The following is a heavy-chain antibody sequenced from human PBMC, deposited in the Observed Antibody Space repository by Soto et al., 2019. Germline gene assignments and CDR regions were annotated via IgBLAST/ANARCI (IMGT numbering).Heavy chain of an antibody. J-gene: IGHJ5*02. CDR3: ARAQSSTVITSTQFDP. D-gene: IGHD4-17*01. V-gene: IGHV3-30-3*01. CDR1: GFTFTSHA. CDR2: ISYDGSTK. Sequence: LRLSCAASGFTFTSHAMNWVRQAPGKGLEWVAIISYDGSTKFYADSVKGRFTISRDNAKNTVYLHLNSLRGEDTAVYYCARAQSSTVITSTQFDPWGEGTPVTVSS.